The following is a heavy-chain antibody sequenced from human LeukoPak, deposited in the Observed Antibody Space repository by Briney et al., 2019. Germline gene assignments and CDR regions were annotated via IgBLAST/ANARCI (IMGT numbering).Heavy chain of an antibody. CDR3: AREGVTVRYLDY. CDR2: INPSGGST. Sequence: ASVKVSCKASGYTFTSYGISWVRQAPGQGLEWMGIINPSGGSTSYAQKFQGRVTMTRDTSTSTVYMELSSLRSEDTAVYYCAREGVTVRYLDYWGQGTLVTVSS. D-gene: IGHD4-11*01. CDR1: GYTFTSYG. J-gene: IGHJ4*02. V-gene: IGHV1-46*01.